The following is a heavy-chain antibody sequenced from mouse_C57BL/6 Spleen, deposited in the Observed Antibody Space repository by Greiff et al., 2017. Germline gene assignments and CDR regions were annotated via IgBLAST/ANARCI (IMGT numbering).Heavy chain of an antibody. J-gene: IGHJ4*01. V-gene: IGHV5-17*01. CDR1: GFTFSDYG. Sequence: EVKLMESGGGLVKPGGSLKLSCAASGFTFSDYGMHWVRQAPEKGLEWVAYISSGSSTIYYADTVKGRFTISRDNAKNTLFMQMTSLRSEDTAMYYGATNYDYDDAMDYWGQGTSGTVSS. D-gene: IGHD2-4*01. CDR3: ATNYDYDDAMDY. CDR2: ISSGSSTI.